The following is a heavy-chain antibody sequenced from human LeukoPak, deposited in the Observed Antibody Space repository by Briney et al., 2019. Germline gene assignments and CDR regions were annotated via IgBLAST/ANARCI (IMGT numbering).Heavy chain of an antibody. V-gene: IGHV4-39*01. CDR3: ARPVYSYGTGFDY. D-gene: IGHD5-18*01. CDR1: GGSISSSSYY. J-gene: IGHJ4*02. CDR2: IYYSGST. Sequence: SETLSLTCTVSGGSISSSSYYWGWIRQPPGKGLEWIGGIYYSGSTYYNPSLKSRVTISVDTSKNQFSLKLSSVTAADTAVYYCARPVYSYGTGFDYWGQGTLVTVSS.